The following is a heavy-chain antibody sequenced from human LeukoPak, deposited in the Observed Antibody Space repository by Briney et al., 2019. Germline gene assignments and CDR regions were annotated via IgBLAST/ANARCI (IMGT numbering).Heavy chain of an antibody. CDR3: TSNFDWLLPTDY. CDR1: GFTFSGSA. D-gene: IGHD3-9*01. V-gene: IGHV3-73*01. CDR2: IRSKASSYAT. J-gene: IGHJ4*02. Sequence: GGSLRLSCAASGFTFSGSAMHWVRQASGKGLEWVGRIRSKASSYATAYAASVKGRFTISRDDSKNTAYLQMNSLKTEDTAVYYCTSNFDWLLPTDYWGQGTLVTVSS.